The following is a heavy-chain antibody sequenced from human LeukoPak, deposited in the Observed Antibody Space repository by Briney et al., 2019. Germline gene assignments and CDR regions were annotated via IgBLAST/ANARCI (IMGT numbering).Heavy chain of an antibody. V-gene: IGHV3-23*01. CDR1: GFTFSSYA. CDR3: AKLRKGSGSYYWFDP. D-gene: IGHD1-26*01. Sequence: GGSLRLSCAASGFTFSSYAMSWVRQAPGKGLEWVSAISGSGGSTYYADSVKGRFTFSRDNSKNTLYLQMNSLRAEDTAVYYCAKLRKGSGSYYWFDPWGQGTLVTVSS. J-gene: IGHJ5*02. CDR2: ISGSGGST.